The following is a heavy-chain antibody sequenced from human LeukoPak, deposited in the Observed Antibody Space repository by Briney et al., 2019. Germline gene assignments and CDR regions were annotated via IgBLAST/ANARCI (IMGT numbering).Heavy chain of an antibody. Sequence: GGSLRLSCAASGFTFSSYWMHWVRHVPGKGLVWVSGINSDGSSTSYADSVKGRFTISRDNAKNTLYVQMNSLRDEDTAVYYCARGGYGAHMGWGQGTLVTVSS. CDR3: ARGGYGAHMG. J-gene: IGHJ4*02. CDR1: GFTFSSYW. D-gene: IGHD4-17*01. V-gene: IGHV3-74*01. CDR2: INSDGSST.